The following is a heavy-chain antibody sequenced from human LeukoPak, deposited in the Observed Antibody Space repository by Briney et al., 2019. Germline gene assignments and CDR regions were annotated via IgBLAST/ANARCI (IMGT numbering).Heavy chain of an antibody. CDR3: ARGVRITIFGVVEYYFDY. D-gene: IGHD3-3*01. V-gene: IGHV1-8*01. J-gene: IGHJ4*02. CDR2: MNPNSGNT. Sequence: ASVKVSCKASGYTFTSYDINWVRQATGQGLEWMGWMNPNSGNTGYAQKFQGRVTMTRTTSISTAYMELSSLRSEDTAVYYCARGVRITIFGVVEYYFDYWGQGTLVTVSS. CDR1: GYTFTSYD.